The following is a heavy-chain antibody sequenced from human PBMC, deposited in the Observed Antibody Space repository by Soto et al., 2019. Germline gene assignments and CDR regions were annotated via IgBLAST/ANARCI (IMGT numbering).Heavy chain of an antibody. Sequence: EVQLVESGGGLVQPGGSLRLSCAASGFTFSSYSMNWVRQAPGKGLEWVSYISSSSSTIYYADSVKGRSTISRHNAKNSLYLQMNSLRAEDTAVYYCARDSMTTVTSPLFYWGQGTLVTVSS. CDR1: GFTFSSYS. V-gene: IGHV3-48*01. D-gene: IGHD4-17*01. CDR2: ISSSSSTI. CDR3: ARDSMTTVTSPLFY. J-gene: IGHJ4*02.